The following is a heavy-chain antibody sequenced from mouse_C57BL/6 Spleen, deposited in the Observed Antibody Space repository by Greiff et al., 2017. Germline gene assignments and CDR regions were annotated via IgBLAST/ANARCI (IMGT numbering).Heavy chain of an antibody. CDR1: GFSLTSYA. Sequence: VKLMESGPGLVAPSQSLSITCTVSGFSLTSYAISWVRQPPGKGLEWLGVIWTGGGTNYNSALKSRLSISKDNSKSQVFLKMNSLQTDDTARYYCARTSTAQVLYAMDYWGQGTSVTVSS. CDR2: IWTGGGT. CDR3: ARTSTAQVLYAMDY. V-gene: IGHV2-9-1*01. D-gene: IGHD3-2*02. J-gene: IGHJ4*01.